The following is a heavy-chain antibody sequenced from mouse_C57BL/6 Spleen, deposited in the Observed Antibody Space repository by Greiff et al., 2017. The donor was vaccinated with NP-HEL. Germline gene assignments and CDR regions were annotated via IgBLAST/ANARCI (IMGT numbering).Heavy chain of an antibody. CDR3: AREGETGTGYFDY. CDR2: IYPGSGNT. J-gene: IGHJ2*01. D-gene: IGHD4-1*01. Sequence: QVQLQQSGPELVKPGASVKISCKASGYSFTSYYIHWVKQRPGQGLEWIGWIYPGSGNTKYNEKFKGKATLTADTSSSTAYMQLSSLTSEDSAVYYCAREGETGTGYFDYWGQGTTLTVSS. CDR1: GYSFTSYY. V-gene: IGHV1-66*01.